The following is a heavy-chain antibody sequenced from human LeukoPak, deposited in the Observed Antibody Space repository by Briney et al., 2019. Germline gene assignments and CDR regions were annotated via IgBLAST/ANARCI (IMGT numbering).Heavy chain of an antibody. CDR3: ARDPYTWNDVDAFDI. Sequence: SETLSLTCTVSGGSISSYYWSWIRQPPGKGLEWIGYIYYSGSTYYNPSLKSRVTISVDTSKNQFSLKLSSVTSADTAVYYCARDPYTWNDVDAFDIWGQGTMVTVSS. CDR2: IYYSGST. J-gene: IGHJ3*02. CDR1: GGSISSYY. V-gene: IGHV4-30-4*08. D-gene: IGHD1-1*01.